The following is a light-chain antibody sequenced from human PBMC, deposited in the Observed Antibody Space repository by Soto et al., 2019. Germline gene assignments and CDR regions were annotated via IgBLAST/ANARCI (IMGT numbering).Light chain of an antibody. CDR3: ISYTTTSTVV. V-gene: IGLV2-14*03. Sequence: QSALTQPASVSGSPGQSITISCTGTSSDVGAYDYVSWYQQHPGKAPKLMIYDVSNRPSGVSNRFSGSKSGNTASLTISGLQAEDEADYYCISYTTTSTVVIGGGTKVTVL. CDR2: DVS. J-gene: IGLJ2*01. CDR1: SSDVGAYDY.